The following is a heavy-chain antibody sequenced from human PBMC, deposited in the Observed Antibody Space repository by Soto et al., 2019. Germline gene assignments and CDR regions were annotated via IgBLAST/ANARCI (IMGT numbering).Heavy chain of an antibody. CDR1: SCTSKTYP. CDR2: ISDSGRYT. D-gene: IGHD3-10*01. J-gene: IGHJ6*02. Sequence: SMRLSEEPFSCTSKTYPMTRPRSPPGKGLEWVSTISDSGRYTYHASSVKGRFTISRDSSKNTLYPQMNSLRAEDTAGYYCAKLEYRSGTRYHAMDVWGQGTTVTVSS. V-gene: IGHV3-23*01. CDR3: AKLEYRSGTRYHAMDV.